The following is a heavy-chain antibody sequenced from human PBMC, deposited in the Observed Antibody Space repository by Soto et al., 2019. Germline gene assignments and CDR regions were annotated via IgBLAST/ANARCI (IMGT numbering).Heavy chain of an antibody. Sequence: QVQLVQSGAEVKKPGSSVKVSCKASGGTFSSYAISWVRQAPGQGLEWMGGIIPIFGTANYAQKFQGRVTNTADESPSTAYMELSNLRSEDTAVYYWARAPLLTEQLASYWGQGTLVTVSS. CDR1: GGTFSSYA. V-gene: IGHV1-69*12. J-gene: IGHJ4*02. CDR3: ARAPLLTEQLASY. D-gene: IGHD6-6*01. CDR2: IIPIFGTA.